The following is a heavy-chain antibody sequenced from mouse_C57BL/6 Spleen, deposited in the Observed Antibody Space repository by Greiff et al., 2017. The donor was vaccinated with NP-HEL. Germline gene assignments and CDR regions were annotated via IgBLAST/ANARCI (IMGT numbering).Heavy chain of an antibody. CDR2: IDPSDSYT. Sequence: VQLQQSGAELVRPGTSVKLSCKASGYTFTSYWMHWVKQRPGQGLEWIGVIDPSDSYTNYNQKFKGKATLTVDTSSSTAYMQLSSLTSKDSAVYYCADYNFDYWGQGTTLTVSS. D-gene: IGHD2-13*01. J-gene: IGHJ2*01. CDR3: ADYNFDY. CDR1: GYTFTSYW. V-gene: IGHV1-59*01.